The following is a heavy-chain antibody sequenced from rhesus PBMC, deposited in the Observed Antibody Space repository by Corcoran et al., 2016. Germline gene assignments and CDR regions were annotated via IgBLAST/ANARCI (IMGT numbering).Heavy chain of an antibody. CDR2: IYGSGSST. CDR1: GGSISSSY. D-gene: IGHD5-24*01. J-gene: IGHJ4*01. Sequence: QLQLQESGPGLVKPSETLSVTCAVSGGSISSSYWSWIRQAPGKGLEWLGYIYGSGSSTNYNPSLKSRVTLSVDTSKNQLSLKRSSVTTADTAVYYCAREGRRYSNYFDYWGQGVLVTVSS. V-gene: IGHV4-169*02. CDR3: AREGRRYSNYFDY.